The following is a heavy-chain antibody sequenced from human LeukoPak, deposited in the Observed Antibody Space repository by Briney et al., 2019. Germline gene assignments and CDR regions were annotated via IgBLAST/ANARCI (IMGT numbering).Heavy chain of an antibody. V-gene: IGHV3-66*01. CDR3: ARDLNLYYFDY. D-gene: IGHD3-9*01. J-gene: IGHJ4*02. CDR2: IYSGGST. Sequence: GGSLRLSCAASGFTVSSSYMSWVRQAPGKGLEWVSIIYSGGSTYYADSVKGRFTISRDNSKNTLYLQMNSLRAEDTAVYYCARDLNLYYFDYWGQGTVVTVSS. CDR1: GFTVSSSY.